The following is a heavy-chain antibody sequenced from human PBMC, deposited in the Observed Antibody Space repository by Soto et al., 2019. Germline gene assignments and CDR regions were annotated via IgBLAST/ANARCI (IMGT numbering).Heavy chain of an antibody. CDR1: GGSISSGEYY. V-gene: IGHV4-30-4*01. Sequence: PSETLSLTCTVSGGSISSGEYYWSWIRQPPGEGLEWIGNIYYSGTTYNNPSLKSRVTISVDTSNNQFSLKLSSVTAADTAVYYCASDGGFCTNGVCPVYYYYGMDVWGQGTTVTVS. D-gene: IGHD2-8*01. J-gene: IGHJ6*02. CDR3: ASDGGFCTNGVCPVYYYYGMDV. CDR2: IYYSGTT.